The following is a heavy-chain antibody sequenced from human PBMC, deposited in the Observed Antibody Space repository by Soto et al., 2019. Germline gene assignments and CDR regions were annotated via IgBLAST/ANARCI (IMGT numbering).Heavy chain of an antibody. CDR2: ISAYNGNT. Sequence: ASVKVSCKASGYTFTSYGISWVRQAPGQGLEWMGWISAYNGNTNYAQKLQGRVTMTTDTSTSTAYMELRSLRSDDTAVYYWASNGPMHSSGSIDYWGKGTLVTDSS. CDR3: ASNGPMHSSGSIDY. CDR1: GYTFTSYG. J-gene: IGHJ4*02. D-gene: IGHD3-10*01. V-gene: IGHV1-18*01.